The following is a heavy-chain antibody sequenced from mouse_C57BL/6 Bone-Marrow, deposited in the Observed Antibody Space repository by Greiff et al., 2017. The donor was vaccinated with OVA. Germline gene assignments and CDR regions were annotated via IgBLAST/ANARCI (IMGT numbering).Heavy chain of an antibody. CDR1: GFTFSSYT. CDR3: ARQKGFDY. Sequence: SGGGLVKPGGSLKLSCAASGFTFSSYTMSWVRQTPEKRLEWVATISGGGGNTYYPDSVKGRFTISRDNAKNTLYLQMSSLRSEDTALYYCARQKGFDYWGQGTTLTVSS. V-gene: IGHV5-9*01. J-gene: IGHJ2*01. CDR2: ISGGGGNT.